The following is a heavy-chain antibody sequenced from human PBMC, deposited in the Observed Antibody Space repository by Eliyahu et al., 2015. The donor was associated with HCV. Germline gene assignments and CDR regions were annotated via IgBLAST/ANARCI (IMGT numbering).Heavy chain of an antibody. Sequence: QITLNESGPTLVKPTQTLTLTCTFSWFSLTTXGVGVGWIRQPPGKALEXLALIYWGDDKRYNPSLKSRXTITKDTSKNQVVLTMTNMGPVDTATYFCAHRPPPPPRFAEWLIDSGSFDIWGLGTMVTVSS. V-gene: IGHV2-5*02. J-gene: IGHJ3*02. CDR2: IYWGDDK. CDR1: WFSLTTXGVG. CDR3: AHRPPPPPRFAEWLIDSGSFDI. D-gene: IGHD3-3*01.